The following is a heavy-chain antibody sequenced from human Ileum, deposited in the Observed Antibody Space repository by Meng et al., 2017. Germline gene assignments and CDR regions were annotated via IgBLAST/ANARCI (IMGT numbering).Heavy chain of an antibody. J-gene: IGHJ2*01. Sequence: QVQMVQLASEVQMPGSGLKSACKASGDTFSKSTSCWGRHAAGQGLGWVGRIIPMGGIANNAEKFQGRDTITADKTTSTAYMELSSLRSVDTAVYYCARVGGYYYGSGSIWYFDLWGHGTLVTVSS. CDR3: ARVGGYYYGSGSIWYFDL. D-gene: IGHD3-10*01. CDR2: IIPMGGIA. CDR1: GDTFSKST. V-gene: IGHV1-69*02.